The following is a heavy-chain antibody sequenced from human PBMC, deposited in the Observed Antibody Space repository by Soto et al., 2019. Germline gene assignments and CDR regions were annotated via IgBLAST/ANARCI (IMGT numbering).Heavy chain of an antibody. J-gene: IGHJ3*02. CDR2: IYYSGST. D-gene: IGHD6-19*01. CDR3: ARHEAVAEDAFDI. Sequence: SSETLSLTCTVSGGSISSSSYYWGWIRQPPGKGLEWIGSIYYSGSTYYNPSLKSRVTISVDTSKNQFSLKLSSVTAADTAVYYCARHEAVAEDAFDIWGQGTMVTVSS. CDR1: GGSISSSSYY. V-gene: IGHV4-39*01.